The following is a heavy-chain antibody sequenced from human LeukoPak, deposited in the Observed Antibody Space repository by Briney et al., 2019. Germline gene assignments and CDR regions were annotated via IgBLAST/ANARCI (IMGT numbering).Heavy chain of an antibody. CDR1: GFTFSSYS. V-gene: IGHV3-21*01. J-gene: IGHJ4*02. CDR2: ISSSSSYI. D-gene: IGHD5/OR15-5a*01. CDR3: ARGASLRHFDY. Sequence: PGGSLRLSCAASGFTFSSYSMNWVRQAPGKGLEWVSSISSSSSYIYYADSVKGRFTISRENAKNSLYLQMNSLRAGDTAVYYCARGASLRHFDYWGQGTLVTVSS.